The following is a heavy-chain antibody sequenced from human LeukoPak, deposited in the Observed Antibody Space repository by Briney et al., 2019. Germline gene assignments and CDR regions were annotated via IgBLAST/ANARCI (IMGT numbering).Heavy chain of an antibody. V-gene: IGHV3-23*01. Sequence: GGSLRLSCAASGFTFSSYAMSWVRQAPGKGLEWVSAISGSGGSTYYADSVKGRFTISRDNSKNTLYLQMNSLGAEDTAVYYCAKPLASSSWYYFDYWGQGTLITVSS. CDR3: AKPLASSSWYYFDY. CDR2: ISGSGGST. J-gene: IGHJ4*02. CDR1: GFTFSSYA. D-gene: IGHD6-13*01.